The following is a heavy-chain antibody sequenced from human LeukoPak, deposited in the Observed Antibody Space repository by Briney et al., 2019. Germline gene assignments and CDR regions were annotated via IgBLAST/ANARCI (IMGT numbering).Heavy chain of an antibody. V-gene: IGHV4-59*01. D-gene: IGHD1-14*01. CDR1: GDSITTYY. CDR3: ARGYLPDY. Sequence: SETLSLTCSVSGDSITTYYWSWIRQPPGKGLEWIGYIFHSGSPNYNPSLKSRVTISLDTSKNHFSLKLTSVTAADTAVYYCARGYLPDYWGQGTLVTVSS. J-gene: IGHJ4*02. CDR2: IFHSGSP.